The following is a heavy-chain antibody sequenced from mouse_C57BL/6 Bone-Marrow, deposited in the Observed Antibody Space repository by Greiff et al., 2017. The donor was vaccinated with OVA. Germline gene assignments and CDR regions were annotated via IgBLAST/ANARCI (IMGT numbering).Heavy chain of an antibody. J-gene: IGHJ4*01. D-gene: IGHD1-1*01. CDR1: GYSITSGYY. CDR2: ISYDGSN. CDR3: ARDSYGSRYYAMDY. V-gene: IGHV3-6*01. Sequence: EVQRVESGPGLVKPSQSLSLTCSVTGYSITSGYYWNWIRQLPGNKLEWMGYISYDGSNNYNPSLKNRISITRDTSKNQFFLKLNSVTTEDAATYYCARDSYGSRYYAMDYWGQGTSVTVSS.